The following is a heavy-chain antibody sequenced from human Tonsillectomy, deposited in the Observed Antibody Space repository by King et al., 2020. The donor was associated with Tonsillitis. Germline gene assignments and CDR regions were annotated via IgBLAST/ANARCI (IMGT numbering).Heavy chain of an antibody. CDR1: GRSFSSYA. J-gene: IGHJ3*01. Sequence: VQLVESGGGVVQPGRTLRLSCAASGRSFSSYAMHWVRQAPGKGLEWVAVISFDGSGKYHAASVQGRFTISRDNSKNMLFLQMNSLKPEDTAVYYCARDGGDGGFWSEFHGRKDAFDVWGQGTVVTVSS. V-gene: IGHV3-30*04. CDR2: ISFDGSGK. D-gene: IGHD3-3*01. CDR3: ARDGGDGGFWSEFHGRKDAFDV.